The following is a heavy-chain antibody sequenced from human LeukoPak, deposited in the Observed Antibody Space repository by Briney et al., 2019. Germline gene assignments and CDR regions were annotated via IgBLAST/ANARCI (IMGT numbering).Heavy chain of an antibody. V-gene: IGHV3-48*01. J-gene: IGHJ4*02. CDR2: ISGRSSTI. D-gene: IGHD1-26*01. CDR1: AFTFSDYS. Sequence: GGSLRLSCAASAFTFSDYSMNWVRQAPGKGREWGSYISGRSSTIYYADSVKGRFTISRDNAKNSMYLQMNSLRAEDTAVYYCARDRIKSGSYYFDYWGQGTLVTVSS. CDR3: ARDRIKSGSYYFDY.